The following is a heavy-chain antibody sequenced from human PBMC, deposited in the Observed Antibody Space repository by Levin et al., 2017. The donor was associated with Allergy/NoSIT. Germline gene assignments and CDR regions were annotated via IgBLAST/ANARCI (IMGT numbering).Heavy chain of an antibody. Sequence: GESLKISCAASGFTFSDYYMSWIRQAPGKGLEWVSYITNSGSTIYYADSVKGRFTVSRDNAKNSLYLQVNSLTAEDTAVYYWARVGWLRSSFRLPLDVWGQGTTVTVSS. CDR1: GFTFSDYY. V-gene: IGHV3-11*01. CDR3: ARVGWLRSSFRLPLDV. D-gene: IGHD5-12*01. J-gene: IGHJ6*02. CDR2: ITNSGSTI.